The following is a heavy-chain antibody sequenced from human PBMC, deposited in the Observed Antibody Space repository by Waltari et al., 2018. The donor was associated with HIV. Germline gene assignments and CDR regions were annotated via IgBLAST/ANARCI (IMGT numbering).Heavy chain of an antibody. V-gene: IGHV3-73*01. CDR3: TRRAALFRGVVDVDV. CDR1: GFIFTASD. J-gene: IGHJ6*02. CDR2: IRSKADRYAT. Sequence: EVLLVESGGGVVQPGGSLKLSCAASGFIFTASDIHWARQAAGKGVEWFGGIRSKADRYATGYSAAVKGRFSISRDDSENKVFLQMNSLKADDSAVYYCTRRAALFRGVVDVDVWGQGTTVTVSS. D-gene: IGHD3-10*01.